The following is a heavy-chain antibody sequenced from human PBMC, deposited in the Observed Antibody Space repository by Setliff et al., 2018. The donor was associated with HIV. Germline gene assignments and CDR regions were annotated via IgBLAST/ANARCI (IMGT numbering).Heavy chain of an antibody. J-gene: IGHJ6*02. CDR1: GYTFTNYG. CDR2: ISSYNGNT. CDR3: ARENGRTNYYYYYGMDV. V-gene: IGHV1-18*01. Sequence: ASVKVSCKASGYTFTNYGISWVRQAPGQGLEWMGWISSYNGNTNYAQNFQGRVTMTTDTFTDTAYMELRSLRSDDTAVYYCARENGRTNYYYYYGMDVWGQGTTVTVSS.